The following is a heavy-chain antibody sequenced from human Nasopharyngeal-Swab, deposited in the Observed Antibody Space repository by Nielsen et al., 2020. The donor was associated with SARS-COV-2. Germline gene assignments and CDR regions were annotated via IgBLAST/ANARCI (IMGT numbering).Heavy chain of an antibody. CDR3: GREPAARPPAPDYYYYYGMDV. V-gene: IGHV3-48*02. CDR1: GFTFSSYS. CDR2: ISSSSSTI. Sequence: GESLKISCAASGFTFSSYSMNWVRQAPGKGLEWVSYISSSSSTIYYADSVKGRFTISRDNAKNSLYLQMNSLRDEDTAVYYCGREPAARPPAPDYYYYYGMDVWGQGTTVTVSS. J-gene: IGHJ6*02. D-gene: IGHD6-6*01.